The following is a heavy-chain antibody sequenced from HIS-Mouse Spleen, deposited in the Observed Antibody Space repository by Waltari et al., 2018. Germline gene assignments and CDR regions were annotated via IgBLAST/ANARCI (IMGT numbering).Heavy chain of an antibody. V-gene: IGHV3-30*18. D-gene: IGHD1-26*01. CDR3: AKDTSGSYSDY. CDR2: ISYDGSNK. CDR1: GFTFISSG. Sequence: QVQLVESGGGVVQPGRSLRLSCAASGFTFISSGMHWVRQAPGKGLEWVAVISYDGSNKYYADSVKGRFTISRDNSKNTLYLQMNSLRAEDTAVYYCAKDTSGSYSDYWGQGTLVTVSS. J-gene: IGHJ4*02.